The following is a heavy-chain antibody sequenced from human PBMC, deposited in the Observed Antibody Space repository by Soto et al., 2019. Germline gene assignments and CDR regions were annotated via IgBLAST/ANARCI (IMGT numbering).Heavy chain of an antibody. Sequence: GGSLRLSCAASGFTFSTYAMNWVRQFPGRGLEWVSYISSSSSAIDYADSVKGRFTVSRDNAKNSLYLQMNSLRDGDTAVYYCASDRSLGSNWYYYLESWGQGTLVTVSS. J-gene: IGHJ4*02. CDR1: GFTFSTYA. CDR2: ISSSSSAI. D-gene: IGHD3-16*01. CDR3: ASDRSLGSNWYYYLES. V-gene: IGHV3-48*02.